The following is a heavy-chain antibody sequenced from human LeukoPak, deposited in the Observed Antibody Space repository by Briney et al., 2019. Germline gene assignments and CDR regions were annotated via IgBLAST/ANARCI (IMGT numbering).Heavy chain of an antibody. D-gene: IGHD3-22*01. CDR3: ARQIAYYYDSSGYYTTDY. CDR1: GFTFSSYA. V-gene: IGHV3-30*04. CDR2: IYYDGSDK. Sequence: PGRSLRLSCAASGFTFSSYAMHWVRQAPGQGLKWVAIIYYDGSDKYYADSVKGRFTISRDNSKDTLYLQMNSLRAEDTAVYYCARQIAYYYDSSGYYTTDYWGQGTLVTVSS. J-gene: IGHJ4*02.